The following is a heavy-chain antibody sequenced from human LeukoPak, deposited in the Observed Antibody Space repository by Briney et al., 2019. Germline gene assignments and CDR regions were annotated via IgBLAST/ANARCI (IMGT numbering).Heavy chain of an antibody. Sequence: GESLKISCKGSGYSFTSYWIGWVRQMPGKGLEWMGIIYPGDSDIRYSPSFQGQVTISADKSISTAYLQWSSLKASDTAMYYCAGASDAAAPAQYYYYGMDVWGQGTTVTVSS. CDR1: GYSFTSYW. CDR2: IYPGDSDI. J-gene: IGHJ6*02. CDR3: AGASDAAAPAQYYYYGMDV. D-gene: IGHD2-2*01. V-gene: IGHV5-51*01.